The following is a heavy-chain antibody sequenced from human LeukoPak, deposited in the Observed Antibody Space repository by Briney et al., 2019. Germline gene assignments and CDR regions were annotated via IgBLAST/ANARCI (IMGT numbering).Heavy chain of an antibody. CDR1: GYTFTSYY. Sequence: ASVKVSCKASGYTFTSYYMHWVRQAPGQGLEWMGIINPSGGSTSYAQKFQGRVTMTRDMSTSTVYMELSSLRSEDTAVYYCARDRFVAAGYYYYYYYMDVWGKGTTVTVSS. CDR2: INPSGGST. CDR3: ARDRFVAAGYYYYYYYMDV. J-gene: IGHJ6*03. V-gene: IGHV1-46*01. D-gene: IGHD6-13*01.